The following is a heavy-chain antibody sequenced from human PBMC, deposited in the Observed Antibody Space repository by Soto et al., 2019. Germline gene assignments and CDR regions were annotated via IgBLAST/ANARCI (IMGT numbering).Heavy chain of an antibody. D-gene: IGHD2-21*02. Sequence: SETLSLTCAVSGSSISYGGLSWGWIRPSPGKGLEWIGYISHLENTYLHPSFKSRLTMSIDSTRNQFSLKLSSVTAAVMTVYYCARGGGDDSFDHWGQGVQVTLSS. CDR3: ARGGGDDSFDH. CDR2: ISHLENT. J-gene: IGHJ4*02. V-gene: IGHV4-30-2*06. CDR1: GSSISYGGLS.